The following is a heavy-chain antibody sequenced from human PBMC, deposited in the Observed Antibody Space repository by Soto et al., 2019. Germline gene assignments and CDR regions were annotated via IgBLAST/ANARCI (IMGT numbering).Heavy chain of an antibody. CDR3: AKVTGYCSSSSCRRDYYYYYGMDV. CDR2: ISYDGSDK. D-gene: IGHD2-2*01. Sequence: QVQLVESGGGMVQPGRSLRLSCAASGFTFSNYGMHWVRQAPGTGLEWVAVISYDGSDKYYADSVKGRFSISSDNSKNTLYLQMNSLRAEDTAVYYCAKVTGYCSSSSCRRDYYYYYGMDVWGQVTTVTVSS. J-gene: IGHJ6*02. CDR1: GFTFSNYG. V-gene: IGHV3-30*18.